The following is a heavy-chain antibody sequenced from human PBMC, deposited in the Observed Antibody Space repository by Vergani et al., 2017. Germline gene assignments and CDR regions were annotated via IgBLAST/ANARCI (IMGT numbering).Heavy chain of an antibody. J-gene: IGHJ4*02. D-gene: IGHD4-17*01. CDR3: ARGAGVDY. V-gene: IGHV4-61*02. Sequence: QLQESGPGLVKPSATLSLPCSVSGDSVSSGTHYWSWIRQPVGKGLEWVGRIFATGSAHFHPSLKSRVSMSIDTSKNQFSLNLTSVTAADTAVYYWARGAGVDYWGQGILVTVSS. CDR1: GDSVSSGTHY. CDR2: IFATGSA.